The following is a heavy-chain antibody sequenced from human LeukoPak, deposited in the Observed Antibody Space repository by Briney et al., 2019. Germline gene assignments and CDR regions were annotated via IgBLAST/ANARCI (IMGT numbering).Heavy chain of an antibody. J-gene: IGHJ4*02. Sequence: GGSLRLSCAASGFTFSSYGMHWVRQAPGKGLEWVSAISISGDTTYYADAVKGRFTISRDNSKNTVYLQMNSLRAEDTAVYYCANEIRPNDYWGQGTLVTVSS. CDR1: GFTFSSYG. CDR2: ISISGDTT. CDR3: ANEIRPNDY. V-gene: IGHV3-23*01. D-gene: IGHD4-17*01.